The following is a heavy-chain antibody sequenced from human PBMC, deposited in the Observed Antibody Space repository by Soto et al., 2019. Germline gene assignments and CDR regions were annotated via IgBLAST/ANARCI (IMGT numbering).Heavy chain of an antibody. J-gene: IGHJ6*02. V-gene: IGHV3-23*01. CDR2: ISCSGGRS. CDR1: GFAFSTYA. D-gene: IGHD6-13*01. CDR3: AKVTKRAAAGRYEYFKYGMDX. Sequence: PGGSLRVSFAAAGFAFSTYAMTWVRQAPGKGLEWVSFISCSGGRSYYASSVKGRFTIPRDNSKNTLFLKMKGLRAEDTAVYYCAKVTKRAAAGRYEYFKYGMDXWGQATRVTVS.